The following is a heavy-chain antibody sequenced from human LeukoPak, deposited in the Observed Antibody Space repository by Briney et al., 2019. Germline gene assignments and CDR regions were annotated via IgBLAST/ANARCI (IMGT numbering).Heavy chain of an antibody. CDR1: EFSVGSNY. J-gene: IGHJ3*02. D-gene: IGHD5-18*01. Sequence: GGSLRLSCAASEFSVGSNYMTWVRQAPGKGLEWVSLIYSGGSTYYADSVKGRFTISRDNSKNTLYLQMNSLRAEDTAVYYCARDSRSGYSYVDAFDIWGQGTMVTVSS. CDR2: IYSGGST. CDR3: ARDSRSGYSYVDAFDI. V-gene: IGHV3-53*01.